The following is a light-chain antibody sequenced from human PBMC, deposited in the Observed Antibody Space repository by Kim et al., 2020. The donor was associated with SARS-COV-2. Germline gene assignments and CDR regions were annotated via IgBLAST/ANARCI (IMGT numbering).Light chain of an antibody. CDR2: AAS. CDR3: QQSYSTPRFT. J-gene: IGKJ3*01. CDR1: QSISSY. Sequence: AVGDRVTITCRASQSISSYLNWYQQKPGKAPKLLIYAASSLQSGVPSMFSGSGSGTDFTLTISSLQPEDFATYYCQQSYSTPRFTFGPGTKVDIK. V-gene: IGKV1-39*01.